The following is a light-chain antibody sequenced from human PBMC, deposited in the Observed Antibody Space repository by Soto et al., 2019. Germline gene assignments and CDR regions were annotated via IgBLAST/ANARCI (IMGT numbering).Light chain of an antibody. Sequence: DIQMTQSPSSLSPSIGDRVIITCQASQCITNSLNLYQQTSGRVPNLLFYDTSTLPAGVPSRSGGSASGAHFIFTFSSLQPEDLATYSCQQYDNLTFGQGTRLDIK. CDR2: DTS. CDR1: QCITNS. V-gene: IGKV1-33*01. J-gene: IGKJ5*01. CDR3: QQYDNLT.